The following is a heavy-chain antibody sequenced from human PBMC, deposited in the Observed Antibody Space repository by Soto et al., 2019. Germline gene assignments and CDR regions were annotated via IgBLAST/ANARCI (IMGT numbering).Heavy chain of an antibody. CDR3: AKDPICGSGNGNVSDY. D-gene: IGHD3-10*01. J-gene: IGHJ4*02. Sequence: PGGSLRLSCAASGFTFDDYAMHWVRQAPGKGLEWVSGISWNSGSIGYADSVKGRFTISRDNAKNSLYLQMNSLRAEDTAVYYCAKDPICGSGNGNVSDYWGQGTLVTVSS. V-gene: IGHV3-9*01. CDR1: GFTFDDYA. CDR2: ISWNSGSI.